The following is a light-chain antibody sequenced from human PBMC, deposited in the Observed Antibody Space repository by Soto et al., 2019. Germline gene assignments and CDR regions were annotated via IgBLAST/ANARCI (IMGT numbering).Light chain of an antibody. CDR2: DAS. CDR3: QQCNTPLNT. J-gene: IGKJ2*01. V-gene: IGKV1-5*01. Sequence: DIQMTQSPSTLSASVGERVTITCRASQSISTWLGWYQQKPGKAPKLLIYDASTLENGVPARFSGSGSGTEFTLTITNLQPDDFGTYHCQQCNTPLNTFGQGTKLEI. CDR1: QSISTW.